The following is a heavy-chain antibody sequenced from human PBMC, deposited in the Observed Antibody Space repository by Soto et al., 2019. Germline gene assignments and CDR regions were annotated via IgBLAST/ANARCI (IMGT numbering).Heavy chain of an antibody. CDR1: GGSISSYY. CDR2: IYYSGST. D-gene: IGHD3-3*01. J-gene: IGHJ6*03. V-gene: IGHV4-59*01. Sequence: SETLSLTCTVSGGSISSYYWSWIRQPPGKGLEWIGYIYYSGSTNYNPSLKSRVTISVDTSKNQFSLKLSSVTAADTAVYYCARAHTNNYYYYYMDVWGKGTTVTVSS. CDR3: ARAHTNNYYYYYMDV.